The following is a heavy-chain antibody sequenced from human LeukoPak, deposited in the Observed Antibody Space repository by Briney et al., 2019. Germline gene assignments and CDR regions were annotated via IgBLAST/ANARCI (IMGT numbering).Heavy chain of an antibody. Sequence: GGSLRLSCAASGFTFSSYSMNWVRQAPGKGLEWVSSISSSSSYIYYADSVKGRFTISRDNAKNSLYLQMNSLRAEDTAVYYCARDGAVTTLPFDYWGQGTLVTVSS. J-gene: IGHJ4*02. D-gene: IGHD4-17*01. CDR3: ARDGAVTTLPFDY. CDR1: GFTFSSYS. CDR2: ISSSSSYI. V-gene: IGHV3-21*01.